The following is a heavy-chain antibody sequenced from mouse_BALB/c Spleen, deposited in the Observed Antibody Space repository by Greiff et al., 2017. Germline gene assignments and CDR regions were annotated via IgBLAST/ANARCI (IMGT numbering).Heavy chain of an antibody. J-gene: IGHJ3*01. CDR1: GYTFTSYN. CDR2: IYPGNGDT. V-gene: IGHV1-12*01. Sequence: LQQPGAELVKPGASVKMSCKASGYTFTSYNMHWVKQTPGQGLEWIGAIYPGNGDTSYNQKFKGKATLTADKSSSTAYMQLSSLTSEDSAVYYCARGDGNYPFAYWGQGTLVTVSA. CDR3: ARGDGNYPFAY. D-gene: IGHD2-1*01.